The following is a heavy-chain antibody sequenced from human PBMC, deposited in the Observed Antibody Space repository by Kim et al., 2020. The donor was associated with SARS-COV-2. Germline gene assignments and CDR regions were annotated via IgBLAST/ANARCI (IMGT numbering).Heavy chain of an antibody. CDR3: TRLPDSPRRATTGAGFDY. J-gene: IGHJ4*02. CDR1: GFTFSGSA. D-gene: IGHD1-26*01. CDR2: IRSKANSYAT. Sequence: GGSLRLSCAASGFTFSGSAMHWVRQASGKGLEWVGRIRSKANSYATAYAASVKGRFTISRDDSKNTAYLQMNSPKTEDTAVYYCTRLPDSPRRATTGAGFDYWGQGTLVTVSS. V-gene: IGHV3-73*01.